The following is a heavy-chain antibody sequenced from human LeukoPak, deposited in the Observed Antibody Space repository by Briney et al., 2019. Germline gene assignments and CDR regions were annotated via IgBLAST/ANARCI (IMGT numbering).Heavy chain of an antibody. J-gene: IGHJ4*02. V-gene: IGHV3-21*01. CDR2: ISSSSSYI. Sequence: GGSLRLSCAASGFTFSSYSMIWVRQAPGKGLEWVSSISSSSSYIYYADSVKGRFTISRDNAKNSLYLQMNSLRAEDTAVYYCARDRGGYCTNGVCFTTAHFDYWGQGTLVTVSS. CDR1: GFTFSSYS. D-gene: IGHD2-8*01. CDR3: ARDRGGYCTNGVCFTTAHFDY.